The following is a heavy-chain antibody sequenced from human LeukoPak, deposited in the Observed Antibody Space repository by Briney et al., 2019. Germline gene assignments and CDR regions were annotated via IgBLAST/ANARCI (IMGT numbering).Heavy chain of an antibody. CDR1: GYTLTELS. D-gene: IGHD3-22*01. CDR3: ATIDGHYDSSGY. V-gene: IGHV1-24*01. CDR2: FDPENGET. J-gene: IGHJ4*02. Sequence: ASVKVSCKVSGYTLTELSMHWVRQAPGKGLEWMGGFDPENGETIYAQKFQGRVTMTEDTSTDTSYMELSSLRSEDTAVYYCATIDGHYDSSGYWGQGTLVTVSS.